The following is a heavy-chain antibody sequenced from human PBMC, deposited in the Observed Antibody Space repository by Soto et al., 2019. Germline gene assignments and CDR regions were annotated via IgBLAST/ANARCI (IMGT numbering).Heavy chain of an antibody. V-gene: IGHV4-61*01. CDR1: GGSVSSGSYY. CDR3: AREVVSLEYYFDD. Sequence: PSETLSLTCTVSGGSVSSGSYYWSWIRQPPGKGLEWIGYIYYSGSTNYNPSLKSRVTISVDTSKNQFSLKLSSVTAADTAVYYCAREVVSLEYYFDDWGQGTLVTVSS. D-gene: IGHD3-22*01. J-gene: IGHJ4*02. CDR2: IYYSGST.